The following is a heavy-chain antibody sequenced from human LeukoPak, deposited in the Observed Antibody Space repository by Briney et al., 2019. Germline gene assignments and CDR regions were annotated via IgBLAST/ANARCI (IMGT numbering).Heavy chain of an antibody. D-gene: IGHD2-2*01. CDR2: IYHSGNT. J-gene: IGHJ4*02. CDR1: GGSISSGADY. V-gene: IGHV4-30-2*01. Sequence: SQTLSLTCTVSGGSISSGADYWSWIRQPPGKGLEWIGYIYHSGNTYYNPSLKSRVTISVDRSTNQFSLKLSSVTAADTAVYYCARVVGSTSVDYWGQGTLVTVSS. CDR3: ARVVGSTSVDY.